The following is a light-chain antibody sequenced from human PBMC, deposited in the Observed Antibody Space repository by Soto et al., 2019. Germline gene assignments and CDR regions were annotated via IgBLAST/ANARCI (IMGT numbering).Light chain of an antibody. Sequence: QSVLTQPPSVSGAPGQRVTISCTGSSSNIGAGYDVHWYQQLPGTAPKLLINGNSNRPSGVPDRFSGSKSGTSASLAITGLQAEDEADYYCSSYTSISTRVFGGGTKLTVL. J-gene: IGLJ3*02. CDR1: SSNIGAGYD. CDR2: GNS. V-gene: IGLV1-40*01. CDR3: SSYTSISTRV.